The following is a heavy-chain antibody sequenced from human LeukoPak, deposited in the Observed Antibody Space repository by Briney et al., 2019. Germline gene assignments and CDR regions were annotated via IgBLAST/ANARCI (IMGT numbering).Heavy chain of an antibody. D-gene: IGHD6-13*01. V-gene: IGHV3-30*18. CDR2: ISYDGINK. CDR3: AKDHVTSSSWFPDY. CDR1: GFTFSSNY. Sequence: GGSLRLSCAASGFTFSSNYMSWVRQAPGKGLEWVAVISYDGINKYYADSVKGRFTISRDNSKNMLYLQMSSLRAEDTAVYYCAKDHVTSSSWFPDYWGQGTLVTVSS. J-gene: IGHJ4*02.